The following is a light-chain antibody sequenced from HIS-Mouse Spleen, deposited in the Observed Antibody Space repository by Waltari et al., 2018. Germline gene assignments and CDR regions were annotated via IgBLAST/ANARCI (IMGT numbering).Light chain of an antibody. J-gene: IGLJ2*01. CDR1: PSPTKY. V-gene: IGLV3-10*01. CDR3: YSTDSSGNHRV. Sequence: SYALTQPPSVPVSPGQPPTTPCAGAPSPTKYASCYQQKSGQAPVLVIYEDRKRPSGIPERFSGSSSRTMATLTISGAQVEDEADYYCYSTDSSGNHRVFGGGTKLTVL. CDR2: EDR.